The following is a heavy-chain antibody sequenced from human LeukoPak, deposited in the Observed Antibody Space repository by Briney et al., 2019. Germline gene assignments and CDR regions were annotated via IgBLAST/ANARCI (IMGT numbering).Heavy chain of an antibody. J-gene: IGHJ6*03. Sequence: SETLSLTCTVSGGSISSYYWSWIRQPAGKGLEWIGRIYTSGSTNYNPSLKSRVTISVDTSKNQFSLKLSSVTAADTAVYYCARDGYGNPYYYYYYMDVWGKGTTVTVSS. V-gene: IGHV4-4*07. CDR2: IYTSGST. D-gene: IGHD5-18*01. CDR1: GGSISSYY. CDR3: ARDGYGNPYYYYYYMDV.